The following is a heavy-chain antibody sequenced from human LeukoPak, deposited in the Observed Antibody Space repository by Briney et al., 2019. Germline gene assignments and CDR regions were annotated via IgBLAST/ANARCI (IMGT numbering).Heavy chain of an antibody. V-gene: IGHV3-48*01. CDR1: GFTFSSYS. D-gene: IGHD4-17*01. J-gene: IGHJ4*02. CDR2: ISSSSSTI. CDR3: VYGDFVRTVNYFDY. Sequence: GGSLRLSCAASGFTFSSYSMNWVRQAPGKGLEWVSYISSSSSTIYYADSVKGRFTISRDNAKNSLFLQMTSLRAEDTALYYCVYGDFVRTVNYFDYWGQGTLVTVSS.